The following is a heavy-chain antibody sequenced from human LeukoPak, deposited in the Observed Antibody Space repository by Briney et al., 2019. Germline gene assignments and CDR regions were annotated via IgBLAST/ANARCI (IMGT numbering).Heavy chain of an antibody. V-gene: IGHV3-23*01. CDR1: GSTFSSYD. CDR3: ARDIVAGTPDYFDH. Sequence: PGGSLRLSCAASGSTFSSYDMSWVRQAPGKGLEWVSYISGAGGTTYYADSVKGRFTISRDNSENMLYLQMNSLRPEDTAVYYCARDIVAGTPDYFDHWSPGTLVTVSS. CDR2: ISGAGGTT. J-gene: IGHJ4*02. D-gene: IGHD1/OR15-1a*01.